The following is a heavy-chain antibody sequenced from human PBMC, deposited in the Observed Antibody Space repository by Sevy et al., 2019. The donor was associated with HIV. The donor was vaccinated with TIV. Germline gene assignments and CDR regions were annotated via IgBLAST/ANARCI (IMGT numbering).Heavy chain of an antibody. CDR3: EQVPCTDILRYYFEH. D-gene: IGHD3-16*01. CDR1: GASISGSYW. Sequence: SETLSLTCAVSGASISGSYWWSWVRQAPGKGLEWLGDMYNRGTINLNPSLKSRFTISIDKSKNKFSLKMSFVTAADTAVYYCEQVPCTDILRYYFEHWGRGTLVTVSS. J-gene: IGHJ4*02. CDR2: MYNRGTI. V-gene: IGHV4-4*02.